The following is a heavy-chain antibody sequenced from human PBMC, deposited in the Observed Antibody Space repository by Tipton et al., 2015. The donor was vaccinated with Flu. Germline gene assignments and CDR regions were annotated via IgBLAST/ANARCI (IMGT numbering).Heavy chain of an antibody. J-gene: IGHJ4*02. CDR2: IDPSDSYT. V-gene: IGHV5-10-1*01. D-gene: IGHD1-26*01. CDR3: AGLVGAAYSRGPVAY. Sequence: QLVQSGAEVKKPGESLKISCKGSGYSFTSYWISWVRQMPGKGLEWMGRIDPSDSYTNYSPSFQGHATISADKSISTAYLQWSSLKASYTAMDYCAGLVGAAYSRGPVAYWGQGTLVTFSS. CDR1: GYSFTSYW.